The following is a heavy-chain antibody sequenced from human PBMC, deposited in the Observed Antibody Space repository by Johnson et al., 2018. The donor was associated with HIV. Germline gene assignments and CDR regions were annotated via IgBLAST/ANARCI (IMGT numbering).Heavy chain of an antibody. CDR1: GFTVSRNY. V-gene: IGHV3-66*01. J-gene: IGHJ3*02. CDR2: IYSGGRT. CDR3: EKEKYCGGDCYPDAFDI. Sequence: MLLVESGGGLVQPGGSLRLSCAASGFTVSRNYMSWVRQAPGKGLEWVSLIYSGGRTYYADSVKGRFTISRDNSKNTLYLQMNSLRAEDTAGEEGEKEKYCGGDCYPDAFDIWGQGTMVTVSS. D-gene: IGHD2-21*02.